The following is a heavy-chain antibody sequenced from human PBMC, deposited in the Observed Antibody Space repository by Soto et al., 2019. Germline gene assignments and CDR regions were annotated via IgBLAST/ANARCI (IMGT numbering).Heavy chain of an antibody. J-gene: IGHJ6*02. D-gene: IGHD5-18*01. CDR2: IYYSGST. V-gene: IGHV4-30-4*01. CDR1: GGSISSGDYY. CDR3: ASASPVVTDV. Sequence: QVQLQESGPGLVKPSQTLSLTCTVSGGSISSGDYYWSWIRQPPGKGLEWIGYIYYSGSTYYNPSPKSRVTLAVATPKNQSSLKLSSVTAADTAVYCSASASPVVTDVWGQGTTVTVSS.